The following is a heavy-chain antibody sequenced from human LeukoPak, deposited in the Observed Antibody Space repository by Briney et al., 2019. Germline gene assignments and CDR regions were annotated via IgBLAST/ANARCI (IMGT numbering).Heavy chain of an antibody. J-gene: IGHJ3*02. CDR3: ARVVPKQQLVDAFDI. CDR2: IYTSGST. CDR1: GGSISSYY. Sequence: SETLSLTCTVSGGSISSYYWSWIRQSAGKGLEWIGRIYTSGSTNYNPSLKSRVSISVDTSKKQLSLKLSSVTAADTAVYYCARVVPKQQLVDAFDIWGQGTMVTVSS. V-gene: IGHV4-4*07. D-gene: IGHD6-13*01.